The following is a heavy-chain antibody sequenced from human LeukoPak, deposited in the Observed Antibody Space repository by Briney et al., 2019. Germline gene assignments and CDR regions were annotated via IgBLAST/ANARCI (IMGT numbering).Heavy chain of an antibody. Sequence: SETLSLTCTVSGGSIGSYYWSWIRQPAGKGLEWIGRIYTSGSTNYNPSLKSRVTMSVDTSKNQFSLKLSSVTAADTAVYYCARDSRQPQYSGYDLGDGGVFDPWGQGTLVTVSS. CDR1: GGSIGSYY. D-gene: IGHD5-12*01. V-gene: IGHV4-4*07. CDR2: IYTSGST. CDR3: ARDSRQPQYSGYDLGDGGVFDP. J-gene: IGHJ5*02.